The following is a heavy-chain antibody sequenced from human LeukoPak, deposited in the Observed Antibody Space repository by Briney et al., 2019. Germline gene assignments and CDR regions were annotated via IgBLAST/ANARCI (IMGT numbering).Heavy chain of an antibody. CDR3: ARAIRRIYSSGYYYDY. D-gene: IGHD3-22*01. Sequence: ASVKVSCKVSGYTLTELSMHWVRQAPGKGLEWMGGFDPEDGETIYAQKFQGRVTMTRDMSTSTVYMELSSLRSEDTAVYYCARAIRRIYSSGYYYDYWGQGTLVTVSS. CDR1: GYTLTELS. J-gene: IGHJ4*02. CDR2: FDPEDGET. V-gene: IGHV1-24*01.